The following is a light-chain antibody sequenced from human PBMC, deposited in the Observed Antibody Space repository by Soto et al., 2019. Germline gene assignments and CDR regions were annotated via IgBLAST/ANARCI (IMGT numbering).Light chain of an antibody. Sequence: IVMTQSPATLAVSPGERATLSCRASQSVSSNLAWYQQKPGQAPRLLIYDASTRATGIPARFSGSGSGTEFTLTISSLQAEDVAVYYCQQYYSTPLAFGGGTKVDIK. CDR3: QQYYSTPLA. V-gene: IGKV3-15*01. CDR2: DAS. CDR1: QSVSSN. J-gene: IGKJ4*01.